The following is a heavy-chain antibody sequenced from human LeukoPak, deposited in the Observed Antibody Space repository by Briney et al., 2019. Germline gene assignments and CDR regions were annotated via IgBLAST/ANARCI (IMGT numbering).Heavy chain of an antibody. CDR1: GFTFSGYS. D-gene: IGHD5-18*01. CDR2: FGTRSTSI. J-gene: IGHJ4*02. CDR3: AREVTEGFGF. Sequence: GGSLRLSCTASGFTFSGYSMNWIRQAPGKGLEWVSCFGTRSTSIYHAGSVKGRFAISRDKAKTPLYLQMNRLRAEDTALYYCAREVTEGFGFWGQAPLVTVSS. V-gene: IGHV3-21*01.